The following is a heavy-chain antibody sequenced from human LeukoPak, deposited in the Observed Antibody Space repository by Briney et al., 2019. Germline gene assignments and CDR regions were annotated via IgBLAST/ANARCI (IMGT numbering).Heavy chain of an antibody. CDR1: GFTFSDYY. D-gene: IGHD3-3*01. V-gene: IGHV3-11*01. Sequence: PGGSLRLSCAASGFTFSDYYMSWIRQAPGKGLEWVSYISSSGSTIYYADSVKGRFTISRDNAKNSLYLQMNSLRAEDTAVYYCAKRGGYDFWSGYHYCYYYMDIWGKGTTVTVSS. CDR2: ISSSGSTI. CDR3: AKRGGYDFWSGYHYCYYYMDI. J-gene: IGHJ6*03.